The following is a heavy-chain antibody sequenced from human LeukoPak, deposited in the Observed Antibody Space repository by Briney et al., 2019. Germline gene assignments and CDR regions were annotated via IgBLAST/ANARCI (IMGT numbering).Heavy chain of an antibody. CDR2: ISSSSSTI. CDR3: ARDLEGEYGMDV. J-gene: IGHJ6*02. D-gene: IGHD1-1*01. CDR1: GFTFSSYS. V-gene: IGHV3-48*04. Sequence: GGSLRLSCAASGFTFSSYSMNRVRQAPGKGLEWVSYISSSSSTIYYADSVKGRFTISRDNAKNSLYLQMNSLRAEDTAVYYCARDLEGEYGMDVWGQGTTVTVSS.